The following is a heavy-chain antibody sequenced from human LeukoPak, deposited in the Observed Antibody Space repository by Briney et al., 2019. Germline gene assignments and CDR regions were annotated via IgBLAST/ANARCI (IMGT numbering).Heavy chain of an antibody. V-gene: IGHV1-2*04. J-gene: IGHJ3*02. CDR2: INPNSGGT. Sequence: ASVKVSCKASGYTFTGYYMHWVRQAPGQGLEWMGWINPNSGGTNYAQKFQGWVTMTRDTSISTAYMELSRLRSDDTAVYYCARDCSGGSCLDAFDIWGQGTMVTVSS. CDR1: GYTFTGYY. CDR3: ARDCSGGSCLDAFDI. D-gene: IGHD2-15*01.